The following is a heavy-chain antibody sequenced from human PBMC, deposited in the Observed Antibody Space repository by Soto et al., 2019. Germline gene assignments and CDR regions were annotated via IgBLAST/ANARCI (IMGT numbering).Heavy chain of an antibody. Sequence: SVKVCCKDSGYTYNSYAMQWARQEHGQRLEWMGWINTGNGNTKYSQKFQGRVTITRDTSASTAYMELSSLRSEDTAVYYCARGGGYNWNYGWFDPWGQGTLVTVSS. V-gene: IGHV1-3*04. CDR3: ARGGGYNWNYGWFDP. CDR1: GYTYNSYA. CDR2: INTGNGNT. J-gene: IGHJ5*02. D-gene: IGHD1-7*01.